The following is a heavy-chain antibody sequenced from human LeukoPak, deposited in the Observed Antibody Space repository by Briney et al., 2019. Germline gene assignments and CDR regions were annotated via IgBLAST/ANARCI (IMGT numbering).Heavy chain of an antibody. Sequence: SETLSLTCTVSGGSISSYYWSWIRQPPGKGLEWIGYIYYSGSTNYNPSLKSRVTISVDTSKNQFSLKLSSVTAADTAVYYCARHEALVKPHDYSRGAFDIWGQGTMVTVSS. V-gene: IGHV4-59*08. D-gene: IGHD4-11*01. CDR2: IYYSGST. CDR3: ARHEALVKPHDYSRGAFDI. CDR1: GGSISSYY. J-gene: IGHJ3*02.